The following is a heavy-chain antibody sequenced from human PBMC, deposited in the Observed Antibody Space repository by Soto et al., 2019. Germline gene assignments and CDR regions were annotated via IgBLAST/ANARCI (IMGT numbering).Heavy chain of an antibody. CDR1: GYTLTELS. Sequence: ASVKVSCKVSGYTLTELSMHWVRQAPGKGLEWMGGFDPEDGETIYAQKFQGRVTMTEDTSTDTAYMELSSLRSEDTAVYYCVTAGRKQWLVTWYLGYMDVWGKGTTVTVSS. V-gene: IGHV1-24*01. D-gene: IGHD6-19*01. J-gene: IGHJ6*03. CDR3: VTAGRKQWLVTWYLGYMDV. CDR2: FDPEDGET.